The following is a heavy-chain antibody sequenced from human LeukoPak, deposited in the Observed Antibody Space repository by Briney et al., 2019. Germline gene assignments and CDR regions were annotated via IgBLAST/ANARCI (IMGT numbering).Heavy chain of an antibody. V-gene: IGHV4-59*08. CDR1: GGSFSGYY. D-gene: IGHD6-19*01. J-gene: IGHJ6*02. CDR3: AGLAVAGMGGYYYGMDV. Sequence: SETLSLTCAVYGGSFSGYYWSWIRQPPGKGLEWIGYIYYSGSTNYNPSLKSRVTISVDTSKNQFSLKLSSVTAADTAVYYCAGLAVAGMGGYYYGMDVWGQGTTVTVSS. CDR2: IYYSGST.